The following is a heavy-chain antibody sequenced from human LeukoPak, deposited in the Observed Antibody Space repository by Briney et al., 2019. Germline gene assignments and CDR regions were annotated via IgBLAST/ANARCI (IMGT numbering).Heavy chain of an antibody. J-gene: IGHJ4*02. CDR3: AARPPVIVAGPFDY. V-gene: IGHV3-23*01. CDR2: ISGTDSST. CDR1: GLAFSNSA. D-gene: IGHD5-12*01. Sequence: SGGSLRLSCAASGLAFSNSAMGWVRQAPGKGLECVSTISGTDSSTYYADSVKGRFTISRDNSKNTLYLQMNSLRVDDTALYYCAARPPVIVAGPFDYWGQGTLVTVSS.